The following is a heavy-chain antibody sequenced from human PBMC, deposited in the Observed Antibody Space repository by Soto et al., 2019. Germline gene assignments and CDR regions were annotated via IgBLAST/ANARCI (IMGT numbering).Heavy chain of an antibody. CDR3: ARGPLVVLNYFES. J-gene: IGHJ4*02. CDR1: GSTFRSSP. CDR2: IFPLTDIP. V-gene: IGHV1-69*02. Sequence: VRLVQSGTEVKKPGSSVKLSCKASGSTFRSSPINWVRQAPGQGLEWMGSIFPLTDIPDYAQNFQARLTTSADKSTSTAYMELSSLTSDDTAMYFCARGPLVVLNYFESWGQGTLVTVSS.